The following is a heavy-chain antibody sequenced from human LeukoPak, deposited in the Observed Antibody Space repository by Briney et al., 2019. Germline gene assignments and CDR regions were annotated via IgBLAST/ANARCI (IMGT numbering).Heavy chain of an antibody. Sequence: GGSLRLSCAASGFTFSTYSMNWVRQAPGKGLEWVSYISSSSSTIYYADSVRGRFTISRDNAKNSLYLQMNSLRADDTALYYCAKSFYTSPPAGMDVWGQVTTVTVSS. D-gene: IGHD2-2*02. CDR3: AKSFYTSPPAGMDV. J-gene: IGHJ6*02. CDR2: ISSSSSTI. V-gene: IGHV3-48*04. CDR1: GFTFSTYS.